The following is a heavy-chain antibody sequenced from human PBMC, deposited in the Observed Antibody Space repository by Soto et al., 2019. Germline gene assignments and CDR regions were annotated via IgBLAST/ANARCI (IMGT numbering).Heavy chain of an antibody. V-gene: IGHV3-23*01. CDR3: AKGKSSGWYYFDY. J-gene: IGHJ4*02. CDR2: ISACGRDT. Sequence: GGSLRLSCAASGFTFSNYAMSGVRQAPGKGLEWVSGISACGRDTYYADSVKDRFTISRDNSKNTVYLQVNSLRADDTAIYYCAKGKSSGWYYFDYWGQGTPVTVSS. D-gene: IGHD6-19*01. CDR1: GFTFSNYA.